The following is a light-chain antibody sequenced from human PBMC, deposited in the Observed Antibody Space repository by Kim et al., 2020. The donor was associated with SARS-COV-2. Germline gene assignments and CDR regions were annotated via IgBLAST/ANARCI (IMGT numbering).Light chain of an antibody. CDR2: WAS. V-gene: IGKV4-1*01. CDR1: QSVLYSSNNKKY. CDR3: QQYYSNPRT. Sequence: DIVMTQSPDSLAVSLGERATINCKSSQSVLYSSNNKKYLAWYQQKPGQPPKLLIYWASIRESGVPDRFSASGSGTDFTLTISRLQAEDLEIYYCQQYYSNPRTFGQGSKMDIK. J-gene: IGKJ1*01.